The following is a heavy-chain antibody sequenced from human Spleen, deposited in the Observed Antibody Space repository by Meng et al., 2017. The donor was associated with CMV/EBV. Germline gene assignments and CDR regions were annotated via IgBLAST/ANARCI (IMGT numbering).Heavy chain of an antibody. Sequence: GKSLKISCAASGFTFSSYSMNWVRQAPGKGLEWVSSISSSSSYIYYADSVKGRFTISRDNAKNSLYLQMNSLRAEDTAVYYCARGTNGVNWFDPWGQGTLVTVSS. J-gene: IGHJ5*02. CDR1: GFTFSSYS. V-gene: IGHV3-21*01. D-gene: IGHD2-8*01. CDR2: ISSSSSYI. CDR3: ARGTNGVNWFDP.